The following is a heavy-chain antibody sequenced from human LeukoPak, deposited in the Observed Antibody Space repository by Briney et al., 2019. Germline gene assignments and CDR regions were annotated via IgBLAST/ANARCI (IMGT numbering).Heavy chain of an antibody. V-gene: IGHV3-30*18. CDR3: AKTYYDILTGYYHY. J-gene: IGHJ4*02. Sequence: GGSLRLSCAASGFTFSNYGMHWVRQAPGKGLEWVAVISYDGTNKYYADSVKGRFTISRDNSKNTLYLQMNSLRAEDTAVYYCAKTYYDILTGYYHYWGQGTLVTVSS. CDR1: GFTFSNYG. CDR2: ISYDGTNK. D-gene: IGHD3-9*01.